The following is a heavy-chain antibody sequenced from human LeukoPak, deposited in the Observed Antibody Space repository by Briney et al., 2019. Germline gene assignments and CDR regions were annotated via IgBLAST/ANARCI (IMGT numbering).Heavy chain of an antibody. Sequence: GGSLRLSCVPSGFTFSHYGMHWVRQAPGKGLEWVAFIRYDGSDKYYAGAVKGRFTVSRDNSKNTLFLQMNNLRTEDTAVYYCAKDQGSYYDISTGYFNCWGQGTLVTVSS. V-gene: IGHV3-30*02. D-gene: IGHD3-9*01. CDR2: IRYDGSDK. CDR3: AKDQGSYYDISTGYFNC. CDR1: GFTFSHYG. J-gene: IGHJ4*02.